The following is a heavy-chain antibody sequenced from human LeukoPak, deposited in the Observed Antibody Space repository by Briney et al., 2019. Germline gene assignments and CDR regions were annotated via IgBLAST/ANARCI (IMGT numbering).Heavy chain of an antibody. CDR2: INPNSGAT. CDR3: AAQPPPGLQLGDY. CDR1: LYTSTGYY. V-gene: IGHV1-2*02. Sequence: ASVKVSCKASLYTSTGYYMHWVRQAPGQGLEWMGWINPNSGATNYAQKFRGRVTMTRDTSIFTVYMELIRLTSDDTAVYYCAAQPPPGLQLGDYWGQGALVTVSS. D-gene: IGHD3/OR15-3a*01. J-gene: IGHJ4*02.